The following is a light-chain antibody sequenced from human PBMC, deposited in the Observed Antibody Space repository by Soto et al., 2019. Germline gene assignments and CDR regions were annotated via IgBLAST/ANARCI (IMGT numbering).Light chain of an antibody. J-gene: IGKJ5*01. CDR3: QQRSNWPIT. CDR1: QSVDIS. V-gene: IGKV3-11*01. Sequence: EIVPTQSPATLSVSPGERVILSCWTSQSVDISLAWYQQKPGQAPRLLIYDASNRATGIPARFSGSGSGTDFTLTISSLEPEDFAVYYCQQRSNWPITFGQGTRLEIK. CDR2: DAS.